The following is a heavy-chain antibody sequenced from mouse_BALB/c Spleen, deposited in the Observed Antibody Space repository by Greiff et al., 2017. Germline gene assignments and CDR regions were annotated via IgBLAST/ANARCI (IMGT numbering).Heavy chain of an antibody. D-gene: IGHD2-14*01. CDR1: GFTFSSFG. J-gene: IGHJ4*01. CDR2: ISSGSSTI. CDR3: ARRYRYDEGYAMDY. Sequence: EVKLMESGGGLVQPGGSRKLSCAASGFTFSSFGMHWVRQAPEKGLEWVAYISSGSSTIYYADTVKGRFTISRDNPKNTLFLQMTSLRSEDTAMYYCARRYRYDEGYAMDYWGQGTSVTVSS. V-gene: IGHV5-17*02.